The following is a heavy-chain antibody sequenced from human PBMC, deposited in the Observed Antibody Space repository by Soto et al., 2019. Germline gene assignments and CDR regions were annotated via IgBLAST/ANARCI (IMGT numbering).Heavy chain of an antibody. Sequence: QVQLQESGPGLVKPSETLSLTCTVSGGSISSHYWSWIRQPAGKGLVWLWRAHTTGTTNYNPSLKSRVTMSVDTSKSQFSLQLSSVTAADTAVYYCARVLSSPASGRVFDQWGQGTLVTVSS. CDR2: AHTTGTT. V-gene: IGHV4-4*07. CDR1: GGSISSHY. CDR3: ARVLSSPASGRVFDQ. J-gene: IGHJ4*02. D-gene: IGHD2-15*01.